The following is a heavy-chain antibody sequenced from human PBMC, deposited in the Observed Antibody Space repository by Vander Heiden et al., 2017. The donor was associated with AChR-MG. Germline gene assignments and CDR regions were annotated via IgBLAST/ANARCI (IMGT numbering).Heavy chain of an antibody. Sequence: QVQLVQSGAEVKKPGSWVKVSCKAYGGTFSSYAISWVRQAPGQGLEWMGGIIPIFGTANYAQKFQGRVTITADKSTSTAYMELSSLRSEDTAVYYCARGFGSFPDNGMDVWGQGTTVTVSS. J-gene: IGHJ6*02. D-gene: IGHD3-10*01. CDR3: ARGFGSFPDNGMDV. CDR2: IIPIFGTA. V-gene: IGHV1-69*06. CDR1: GGTFSSYA.